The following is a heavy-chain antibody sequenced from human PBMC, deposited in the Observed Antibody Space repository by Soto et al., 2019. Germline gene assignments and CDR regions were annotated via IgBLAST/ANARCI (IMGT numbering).Heavy chain of an antibody. D-gene: IGHD5-18*01. CDR1: GVSISTGGYY. CDR2: IHYSGST. CDR3: ARGLSVTLFDN. V-gene: IGHV4-31*03. Sequence: QVQLQESGPGLVKPSQTLSLTCTVSGVSISTGGYYWNWIRQHPGKVLEWIGYIHYSGSTYYNPSLKSRVTISVDTSKNQFSLKLSSVTAADTAVYYCARGLSVTLFDNWGQGTLVTVSS. J-gene: IGHJ4*02.